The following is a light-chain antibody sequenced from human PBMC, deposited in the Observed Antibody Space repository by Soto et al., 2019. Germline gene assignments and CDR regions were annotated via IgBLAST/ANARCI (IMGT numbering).Light chain of an antibody. CDR1: QSISNNH. J-gene: IGKJ4*01. CDR2: GTS. CDR3: EYYGSSIT. Sequence: EIVLTQSPGTLSLSPGERVTLSCRTSQSISNNHLAWYQKKPGQAPRLLIHGTSKRATGIPDRFSGSGSGTDFTLTFSRLEPEDFAVYYCEYYGSSITFGGGTKVEIK. V-gene: IGKV3-20*01.